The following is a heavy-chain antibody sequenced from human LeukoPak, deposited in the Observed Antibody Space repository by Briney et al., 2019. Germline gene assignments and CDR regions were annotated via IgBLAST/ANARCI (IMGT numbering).Heavy chain of an antibody. Sequence: GASVKVSCKASGYTFSGYYIYWVRQAPGQGLEWMGWINPNSGGTNYAQKFQGRVTMTGDTSISTAYMELSRLRSADTAVYYCARAQYSSSPVFHYWGQGTLATVSS. CDR2: INPNSGGT. CDR3: ARAQYSSSPVFHY. J-gene: IGHJ4*02. V-gene: IGHV1-2*02. CDR1: GYTFSGYY. D-gene: IGHD6-6*01.